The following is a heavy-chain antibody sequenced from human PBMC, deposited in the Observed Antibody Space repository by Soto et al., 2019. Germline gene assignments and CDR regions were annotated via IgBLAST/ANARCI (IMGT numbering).Heavy chain of an antibody. CDR3: AREVWFSPYYFDY. D-gene: IGHD3-10*01. CDR2: ISSSSSYI. Sequence: EVQLVESGGGLVKPGGSLRLSCAASGFTFSSYSMNWVRQAPGKGLEWVSSISSSSSYIYYADSVKGRFTISRDNAKNPLYLQMNILRAEDTAVYYCAREVWFSPYYFDYWGQGTLVTVSS. J-gene: IGHJ4*02. CDR1: GFTFSSYS. V-gene: IGHV3-21*01.